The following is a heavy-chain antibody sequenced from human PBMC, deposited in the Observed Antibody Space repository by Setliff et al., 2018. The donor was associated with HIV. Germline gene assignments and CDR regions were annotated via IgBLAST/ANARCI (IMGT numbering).Heavy chain of an antibody. Sequence: SETLSLTCAVSGGSISSSNWWSWIRQPPGKGLEWIGEIYHSGSTNYNPSLKSRVTISVDKSKNQFSLKLSSVTAADTAVYYCARRELLEYYFDYWGQGTLVTVSS. CDR1: GGSISSSNW. J-gene: IGHJ4*02. V-gene: IGHV4-4*02. D-gene: IGHD1-26*01. CDR3: ARRELLEYYFDY. CDR2: IYHSGST.